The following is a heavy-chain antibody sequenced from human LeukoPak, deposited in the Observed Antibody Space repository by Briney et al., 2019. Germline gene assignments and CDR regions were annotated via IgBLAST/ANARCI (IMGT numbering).Heavy chain of an antibody. CDR3: ARALGGYDAIDY. V-gene: IGHV3-13*01. D-gene: IGHD2-8*02. CDR1: GFTFSSYD. J-gene: IGHJ4*02. CDR2: IGTAGDT. Sequence: GGSLRLSCAASGFTFSSYDMHWVRQATGKGLEWVSAIGTAGDTYYPGSVKGRFTISRENAKNSLYLQMNSLRAGDTAVYYCARALGGYDAIDYWGQGTLVTVSS.